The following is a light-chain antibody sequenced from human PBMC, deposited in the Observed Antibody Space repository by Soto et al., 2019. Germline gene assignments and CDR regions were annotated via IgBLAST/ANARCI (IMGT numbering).Light chain of an antibody. Sequence: QSALTQPASVSGSPGQSITISCTGTSSDIGAYNYVSWYQQHPGKAPKLMICEVSNRPSGVSNRFSGSKSGNSASLTISGLHAEDEADYYGSSYTTSETRGLYVFGTGTKVTVL. CDR2: EVS. J-gene: IGLJ1*01. CDR1: SSDIGAYNY. CDR3: SSYTTSETRGLYV. V-gene: IGLV2-14*01.